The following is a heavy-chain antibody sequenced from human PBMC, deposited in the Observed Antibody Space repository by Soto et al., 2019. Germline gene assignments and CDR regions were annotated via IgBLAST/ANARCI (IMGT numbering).Heavy chain of an antibody. J-gene: IGHJ5*02. CDR1: GFTFSSYG. CDR2: ISYDGSNK. D-gene: IGHD2-2*01. CDR3: ARGLGYCSSTSCRRKNWFDP. Sequence: GGSLRLSCAASGFTFSSYGMHWVRQAPGKGLEWVAVISYDGSNKYYADSVKGRFTISRDNSKNTLYLQMNSLRSEDTAVYYCARGLGYCSSTSCRRKNWFDPWGQGTLVTVSS. V-gene: IGHV3-30*03.